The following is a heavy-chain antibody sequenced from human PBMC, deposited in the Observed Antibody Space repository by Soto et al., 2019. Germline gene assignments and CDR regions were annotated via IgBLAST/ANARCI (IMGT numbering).Heavy chain of an antibody. CDR3: ATGGTYCGGDCYAY. J-gene: IGHJ4*02. Sequence: PSVKVSCKASGYTFTSYGISWVRQAPGQGLEWMGWISAYNGNTNYAQKLQGRVTMTTDTSTSTACMELRSLRSDDTAVYYCATGGTYCGGDCYAYWGQGTLVTVSS. CDR1: GYTFTSYG. V-gene: IGHV1-18*04. D-gene: IGHD2-21*01. CDR2: ISAYNGNT.